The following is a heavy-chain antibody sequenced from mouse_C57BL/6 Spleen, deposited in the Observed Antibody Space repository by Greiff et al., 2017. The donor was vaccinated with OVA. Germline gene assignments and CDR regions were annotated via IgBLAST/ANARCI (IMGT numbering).Heavy chain of an antibody. CDR2: IHPSDSDT. Sequence: VQLQQPGAELVKPGASVQVSCKASGYTFTSYWMHWVKQRPGQGLEWIGRIHPSDSDTNYNQKFKGKATLTVDKSSSTAYMQLSSLTSEDSAVYYCAMDGSSYPYYFDYWGQGTTLTVSS. V-gene: IGHV1-74*01. D-gene: IGHD1-1*01. CDR3: AMDGSSYPYYFDY. CDR1: GYTFTSYW. J-gene: IGHJ2*01.